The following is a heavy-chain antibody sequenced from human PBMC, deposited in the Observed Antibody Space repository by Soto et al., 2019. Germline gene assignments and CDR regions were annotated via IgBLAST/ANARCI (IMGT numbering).Heavy chain of an antibody. CDR1: GFTFSSYA. V-gene: IGHV3-23*01. D-gene: IGHD3-3*01. CDR2: ISGSGGST. Sequence: GGSLRLSCAASGFTFSSYAMSWVRQAPGKGLEWVSAISGSGGSTYYADSVKGRFTISRDNSKNTLYLQMNSLRAEDTAVYYCAKGGNFWSGYNHYYYYMDVWGKGTTVTVSS. J-gene: IGHJ6*03. CDR3: AKGGNFWSGYNHYYYYMDV.